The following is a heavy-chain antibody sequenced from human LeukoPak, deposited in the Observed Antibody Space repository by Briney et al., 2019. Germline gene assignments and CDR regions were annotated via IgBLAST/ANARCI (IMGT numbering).Heavy chain of an antibody. CDR2: IYYSGST. V-gene: IGHV4-30-4*01. CDR1: GGSISSGEYY. CDR3: ASDYGGNSWYAFDI. Sequence: PSQTLSLTCTVSGGSISSGEYYWSWIRQPPGKGLEWIGYIYYSGSTYYNPSLKSRIIISVDTSKNQFSLKLSSVTAADTAVYYCASDYGGNSWYAFDIWGQGTMVTVSS. D-gene: IGHD4-23*01. J-gene: IGHJ3*02.